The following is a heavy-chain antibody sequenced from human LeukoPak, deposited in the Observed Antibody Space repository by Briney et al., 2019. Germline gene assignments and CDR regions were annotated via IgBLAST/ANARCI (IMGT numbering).Heavy chain of an antibody. CDR2: IYYTGKI. V-gene: IGHV4-59*08. D-gene: IGHD6-19*01. Sequence: SETLSLTCAVSGGSIYSHYWGWIRQPPGKGLQWIGDIYYTGKINYNPSLKSRVTITLDTSKDHLSLNLTSVLAADTAIYYCVRRDTGWNYFDYWGQGILVTVSS. CDR3: VRRDTGWNYFDY. J-gene: IGHJ4*02. CDR1: GGSIYSHY.